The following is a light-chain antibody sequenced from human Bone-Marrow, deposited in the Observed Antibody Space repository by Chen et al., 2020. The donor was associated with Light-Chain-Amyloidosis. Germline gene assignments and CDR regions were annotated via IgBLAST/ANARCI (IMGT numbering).Light chain of an antibody. CDR1: SSNIGSSY. J-gene: IGLJ2*01. Sequence: QSVLTQPPSVSGTPGQGVTISRSGRSSNIGSSYVYWYQQVPGPAPRLLIQGNDRRPAWVPDRFSGSKSGTSASLAIGGLRSEDEADYYCAAWDDSLSRLLFGGGTRLTVL. V-gene: IGLV1-47*01. CDR3: AAWDDSLSRLL. CDR2: GND.